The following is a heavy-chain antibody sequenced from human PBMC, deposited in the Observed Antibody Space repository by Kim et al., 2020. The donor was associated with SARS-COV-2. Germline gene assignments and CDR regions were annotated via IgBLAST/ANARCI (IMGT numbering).Heavy chain of an antibody. CDR3: ARSLRVEQWLVLDAFDI. J-gene: IGHJ3*02. CDR1: GDSVSSNSAA. CDR2: TYYRSKWYN. Sequence: SQTLSLTCAISGDSVSSNSAAWNWIRQSPSRGLEWLGRTYYRSKWYNDYAVSVKSRITINPDTSKNQFSLQLNSVTPEDTAVYYCARSLRVEQWLVLDAFDIWGQGTMVTVSS. V-gene: IGHV6-1*01. D-gene: IGHD6-19*01.